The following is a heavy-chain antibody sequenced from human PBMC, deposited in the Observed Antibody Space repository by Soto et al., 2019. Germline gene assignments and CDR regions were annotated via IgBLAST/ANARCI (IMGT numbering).Heavy chain of an antibody. CDR2: IYHSGNS. J-gene: IGHJ3*02. D-gene: IGHD1-1*01. Sequence: QVQLQESGPGLVKPSGTLSLTCTVSGGSISSSNWWSWVRQTPGKGLEWIAEIYHSGNSNYNPSLRSRVTISEVKSKNQFSLNLSPVTAADTAIYYCARLKTTPNDAFDIWGQGTMVTVSS. V-gene: IGHV4-4*02. CDR1: GGSISSSNW. CDR3: ARLKTTPNDAFDI.